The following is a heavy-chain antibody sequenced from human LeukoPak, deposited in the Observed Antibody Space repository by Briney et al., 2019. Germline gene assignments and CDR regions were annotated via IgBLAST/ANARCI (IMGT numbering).Heavy chain of an antibody. V-gene: IGHV3-30*18. CDR3: AKDRYSSSRYLLDY. D-gene: IGHD6-13*01. CDR1: GFTFSSYG. Sequence: GGSLRFSCAASGFTFSSYGMHWVRQAPGKGLEWVAVISYDGSNKYYADSVKGRFTISRDNSKNTLYLQMNSLRAEDTAVYYCAKDRYSSSRYLLDYWGQGTLVTVSS. CDR2: ISYDGSNK. J-gene: IGHJ4*02.